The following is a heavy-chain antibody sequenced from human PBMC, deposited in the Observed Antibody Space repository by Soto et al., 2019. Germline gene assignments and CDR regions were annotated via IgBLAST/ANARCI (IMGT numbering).Heavy chain of an antibody. Sequence: QVQLQESGPGLVKPSETLSLTCTVSGASISRDHWNWIRQPPGKGLEWIGEYSGSTNYNPSLKSRVTISVDTSKNQFSLKRSSVTAADTAGYFCATYTSDGGGRGYWGQGTLVTVSS. D-gene: IGHD6-19*01. V-gene: IGHV4-59*08. CDR3: ATYTSDGGGRGY. J-gene: IGHJ4*02. CDR1: GASISRDH. CDR2: EYSGST.